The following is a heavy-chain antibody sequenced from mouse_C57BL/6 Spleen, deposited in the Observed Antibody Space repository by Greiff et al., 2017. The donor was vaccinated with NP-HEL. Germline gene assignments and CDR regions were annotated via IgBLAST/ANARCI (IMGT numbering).Heavy chain of an antibody. D-gene: IGHD2-5*01. CDR1: GYTFTSYW. V-gene: IGHV1-50*01. Sequence: VQLQQPGAELVKPGASVKLSCKASGYTFTSYWMQWVKQRPGQGLEWIGEIDPSDSYTNYNQKFKGKATLTVDTSSSTAYMQLSSLTSEDSAVYYCARGYSNYCDYWGKGTTLTVSS. CDR2: IDPSDSYT. CDR3: ARGYSNYCDY. J-gene: IGHJ2*01.